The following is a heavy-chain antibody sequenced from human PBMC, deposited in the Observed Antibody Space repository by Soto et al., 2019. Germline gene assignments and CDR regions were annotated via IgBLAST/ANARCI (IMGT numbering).Heavy chain of an antibody. Sequence: EVQLVESGGGLVKPGGSLRLSCAASGFTFSNAWMSWVRQAPGKGLEWVGHIKSKTDGGTTDYAAPVKGRFTISRDDSKNTLYLQMNSLKTEDTAVYYCTTGYDYIWGSYRYGNAFDIWGQGTMVTVSS. V-gene: IGHV3-15*01. D-gene: IGHD3-16*02. J-gene: IGHJ3*02. CDR3: TTGYDYIWGSYRYGNAFDI. CDR2: IKSKTDGGTT. CDR1: GFTFSNAW.